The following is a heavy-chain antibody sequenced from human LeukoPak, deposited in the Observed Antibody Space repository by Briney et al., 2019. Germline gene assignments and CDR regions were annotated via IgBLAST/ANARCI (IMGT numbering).Heavy chain of an antibody. J-gene: IGHJ4*02. CDR3: ARASRWGDLSLGY. Sequence: SETLSLTCTVSGGSISSGGLYWSWIRQHPGKGLEWIGYIHDSGTTYYNPSLKSRVTISLGTSKNQCSLNLNSVTAADTAVYYCARASRWGDLSLGYWGQGTLVTVSS. CDR1: GGSISSGGLY. D-gene: IGHD3-16*02. CDR2: IHDSGTT. V-gene: IGHV4-31*03.